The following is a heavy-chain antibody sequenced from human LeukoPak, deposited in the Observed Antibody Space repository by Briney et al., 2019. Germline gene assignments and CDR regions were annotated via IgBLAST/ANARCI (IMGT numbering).Heavy chain of an antibody. CDR2: IKQDGNEK. D-gene: IGHD3-9*01. CDR3: ARDTLGEGEDANYAVYYFDY. Sequence: PGGSLRLSCAASGFTFRTYWMSWVRQAPGKGLEWVANIKQDGNEKYYVDSVKGRFTISRDNAKNSLDLQMNSLRAEDTAVYYCARDTLGEGEDANYAVYYFDYWGQGTMVTVSS. V-gene: IGHV3-7*01. J-gene: IGHJ3*01. CDR1: GFTFRTYW.